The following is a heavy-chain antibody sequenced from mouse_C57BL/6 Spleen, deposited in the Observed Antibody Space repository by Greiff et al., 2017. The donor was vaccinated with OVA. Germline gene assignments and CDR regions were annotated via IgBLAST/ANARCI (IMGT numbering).Heavy chain of an antibody. D-gene: IGHD1-1*01. Sequence: EVQGVESGEGLVKPGGSLKLSCAASGFTFSSYAMSWVRQTPEKRLEWVAYISSGGDYIYYADTVKGRFTISRDNARNTLYLQMSSLKSEDTAMYYCTRERDYGSSRGYFDVWGTGTTVTVSS. CDR3: TRERDYGSSRGYFDV. V-gene: IGHV5-9-1*02. CDR2: ISSGGDYI. CDR1: GFTFSSYA. J-gene: IGHJ1*03.